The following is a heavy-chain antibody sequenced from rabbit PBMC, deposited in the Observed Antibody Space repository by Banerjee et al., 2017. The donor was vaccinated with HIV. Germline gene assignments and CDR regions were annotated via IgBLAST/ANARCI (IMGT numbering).Heavy chain of an antibody. Sequence: QSLEESGGDLVKPGASLTLTCTASGFSFSSSYYMCWVRQAPGKGLEWIGCIYAGSSDSTYYASWAKGRFTISKTSSTTVTLQMTSLTAADTATHFCARASDSYGYGLDLWGPGTLVTVS. CDR1: GFSFSSSYY. J-gene: IGHJ4*01. V-gene: IGHV1S40*01. CDR3: ARASDSYGYGLDL. D-gene: IGHD6-1*01. CDR2: IYAGSSDST.